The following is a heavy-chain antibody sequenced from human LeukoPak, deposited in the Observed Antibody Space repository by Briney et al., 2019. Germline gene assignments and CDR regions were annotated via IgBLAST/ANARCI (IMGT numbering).Heavy chain of an antibody. CDR2: INPSGGST. CDR3: ARAATVPRVFDY. V-gene: IGHV1-46*01. J-gene: IGHJ4*02. Sequence: ASVKVSCKASGYTFTSYYMHWVRQAPGQGLEWMEIINPSGGSTSYAQKFQGRVTMTRDTSTSTVYMELSSLRSEDTAVYYCARAATVPRVFDYWGQGTLVTVSS. D-gene: IGHD4-17*01. CDR1: GYTFTSYY.